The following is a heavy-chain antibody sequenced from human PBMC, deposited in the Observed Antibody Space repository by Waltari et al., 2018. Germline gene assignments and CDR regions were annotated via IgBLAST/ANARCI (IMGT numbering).Heavy chain of an antibody. D-gene: IGHD3-3*02. CDR3: AHSGHCWSGFYVDYYFDY. CDR2: IYWDDDK. Sequence: QITLKESGPPLVKPTQTLTLTCTFSGFSLRTSGVSVGWFRQPPGRALEWLALIYWDDDKRYRPSLRDRLTITKDTSKNQVVLTMTNMDPVDTATYYCAHSGHCWSGFYVDYYFDYWGQGTLVTVSS. CDR1: GFSLRTSGVS. J-gene: IGHJ4*02. V-gene: IGHV2-5*02.